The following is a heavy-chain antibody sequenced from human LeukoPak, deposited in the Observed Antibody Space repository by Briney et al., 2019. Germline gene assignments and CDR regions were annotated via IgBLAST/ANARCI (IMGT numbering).Heavy chain of an antibody. Sequence: ASVKVSCKASGYTFTSYYMHWVRQAPGQGLEWMGIINPSGGSTSYAQIFQGRVTMTSDTSTSTVYMELSSLRSEDTAVYYCAKASGTYSHYYYGMDVWGQGTTVTVSS. CDR1: GYTFTSYY. J-gene: IGHJ6*02. CDR3: AKASGTYSHYYYGMDV. V-gene: IGHV1-46*01. D-gene: IGHD1-26*01. CDR2: INPSGGST.